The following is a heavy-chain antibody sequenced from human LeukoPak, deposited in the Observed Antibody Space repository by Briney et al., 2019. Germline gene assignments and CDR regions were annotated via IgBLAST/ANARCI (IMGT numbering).Heavy chain of an antibody. Sequence: GGSLRLSCAAFGFTFSTYWMSWVRQAPGKGLEWVANIKQDGTEKYYVDSVKGRFTISRDNAKKSLYLQMNSLRAEDTAVYYCARVRSDAFDIWGQGTMVTVSS. CDR2: IKQDGTEK. J-gene: IGHJ3*02. V-gene: IGHV3-7*01. D-gene: IGHD1-26*01. CDR1: GFTFSTYW. CDR3: ARVRSDAFDI.